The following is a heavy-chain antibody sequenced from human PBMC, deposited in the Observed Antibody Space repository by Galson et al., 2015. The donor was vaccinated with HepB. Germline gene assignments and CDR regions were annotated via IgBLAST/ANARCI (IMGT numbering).Heavy chain of an antibody. D-gene: IGHD6-6*01. V-gene: IGHV3-33*01. J-gene: IGHJ6*03. Sequence: SLRLSCAASGFTFSSYGMHWVRQAPGKGLEWVAVIWYDGSNKYYADSVKGRFTISRDNSKNTLYLQMNSLRAEDTAVYYCARDVAEYSSSSRDYYYYYMDVWGKGTTVTVSS. CDR2: IWYDGSNK. CDR3: ARDVAEYSSSSRDYYYYYMDV. CDR1: GFTFSSYG.